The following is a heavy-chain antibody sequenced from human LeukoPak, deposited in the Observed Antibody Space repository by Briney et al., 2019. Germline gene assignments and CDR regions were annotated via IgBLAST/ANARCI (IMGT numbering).Heavy chain of an antibody. CDR3: ASMGYYYYMDV. CDR1: GGSLSSYY. V-gene: IGHV4-59*01. D-gene: IGHD3-10*01. J-gene: IGHJ6*03. Sequence: SETLSLTRTVSGGSLSSYYWSWIRQPPGKGLEWIGYIYYSGSTNYNPSLKSRVTISVDTSKNQFSLKLSSVTAADTAVYYCASMGYYYYMDVWGKGATVTVSS. CDR2: IYYSGST.